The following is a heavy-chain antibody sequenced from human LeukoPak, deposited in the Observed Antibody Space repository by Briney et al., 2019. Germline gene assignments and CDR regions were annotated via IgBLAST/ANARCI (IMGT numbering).Heavy chain of an antibody. CDR3: ARLSGYSYGFVRAHWYFDL. Sequence: SQTLSLTCAISGDSVSRNSATWNWIRQSPSRGLEWLGRTYYRSKWYNDYAISVKSRITINPDTSKNQFSLKLSSVTAADTAVYYCARLSGYSYGFVRAHWYFDLWGRGTLVTVSS. CDR2: TYYRSKWYN. V-gene: IGHV6-1*01. D-gene: IGHD5-18*01. J-gene: IGHJ2*01. CDR1: GDSVSRNSAT.